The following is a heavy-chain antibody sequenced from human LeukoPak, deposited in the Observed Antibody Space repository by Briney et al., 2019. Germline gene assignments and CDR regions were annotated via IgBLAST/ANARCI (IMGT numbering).Heavy chain of an antibody. V-gene: IGHV4-59*01. D-gene: IGHD1-7*01. Sequence: PSETLSLTCTVSGGSISSYYWSWIRQPPGKGLEWIGYIYYSGSTNYNPSLKSRVTISVDTSKNQFSLKLSSVTAADTAVYYCARMGTTYYYYMDVWGKGTTVTVSS. J-gene: IGHJ6*03. CDR1: GGSISSYY. CDR3: ARMGTTYYYYMDV. CDR2: IYYSGST.